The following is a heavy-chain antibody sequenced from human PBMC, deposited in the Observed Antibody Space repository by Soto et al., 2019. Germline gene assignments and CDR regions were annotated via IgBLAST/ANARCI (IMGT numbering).Heavy chain of an antibody. CDR1: GFTFSSYG. CDR2: ISYDGSNE. V-gene: IGHV3-30*18. J-gene: IGHJ4*02. Sequence: QVQLVESGVGVVQPGRSLRLSCAASGFTFSSYGMHGVRQAPGKGLELVSVISYDGSNEYYADSVKGRFTICRDNSKNSLYLQMNSVRAEDTAVYYCANDLSPSWGGCPFDYWGQGTLVTVSS. D-gene: IGHD3-3*01. CDR3: ANDLSPSWGGCPFDY.